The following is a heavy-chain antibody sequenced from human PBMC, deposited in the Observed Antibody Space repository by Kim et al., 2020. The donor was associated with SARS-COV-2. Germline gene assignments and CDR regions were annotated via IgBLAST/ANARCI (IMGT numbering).Heavy chain of an antibody. D-gene: IGHD2-2*01. J-gene: IGHJ5*02. CDR2: IIPIFGTA. CDR3: ARGGYQLPQGGADWFDP. CDR1: GGTFSSYA. Sequence: SVKVSCKASGGTFSSYAISWVRQAPGQGLEWMGGIIPIFGTANYAQKFQGRVTITADESTSTAYMELSSLRSEDTAVYYCARGGYQLPQGGADWFDPWGQGTLVTVSS. V-gene: IGHV1-69*13.